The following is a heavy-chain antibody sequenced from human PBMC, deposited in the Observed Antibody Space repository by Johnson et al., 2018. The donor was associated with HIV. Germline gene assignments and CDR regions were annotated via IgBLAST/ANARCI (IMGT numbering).Heavy chain of an antibody. Sequence: QMLLVESGGGVVQPGESLRLSCVASGFTFSSYGMNWVRQAPGKGLEWVAFIRYDGSNKYYADSVKGRFTISRDNSKNTLYLQMKSLKTEDTAVYYCTTDLASDAFDIWGQGTMVTVSS. CDR3: TTDLASDAFDI. CDR1: GFTFSSYG. V-gene: IGHV3-30*02. CDR2: IRYDGSNK. J-gene: IGHJ3*02.